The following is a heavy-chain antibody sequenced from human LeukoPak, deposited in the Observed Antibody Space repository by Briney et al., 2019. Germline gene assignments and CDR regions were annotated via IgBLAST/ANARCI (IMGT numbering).Heavy chain of an antibody. CDR1: AFTFSSYA. V-gene: IGHV3-23*01. D-gene: IGHD3-10*01. Sequence: PGGSLRLSCAASAFTFSSYAMSWVRQAPGKGLEWVSAISGSGGSTYYADSVKGRFTISRDNSKNTLYLQMNSLRAEDTAVYYCAKVVQNYYGSGRPFDYWGQGTLVTVSS. CDR3: AKVVQNYYGSGRPFDY. CDR2: ISGSGGST. J-gene: IGHJ4*02.